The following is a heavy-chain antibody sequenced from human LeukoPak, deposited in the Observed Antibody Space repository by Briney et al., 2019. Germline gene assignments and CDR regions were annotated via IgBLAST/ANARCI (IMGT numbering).Heavy chain of an antibody. J-gene: IGHJ6*02. CDR3: ARVSRDFYSNYYYYYGMDV. D-gene: IGHD4-11*01. V-gene: IGHV3-7*01. CDR2: IKQDGSEK. CDR1: GFTFSSYW. Sequence: PPGGSLRLSCAASGFTFSSYWMSWVRHAPGKGLEWVANIKQDGSEKYYVDSVKGRFTISRDNAKNSLYLQMNSLRAEDTAVYYCARVSRDFYSNYYYYYGMDVWGQGTTVTVSS.